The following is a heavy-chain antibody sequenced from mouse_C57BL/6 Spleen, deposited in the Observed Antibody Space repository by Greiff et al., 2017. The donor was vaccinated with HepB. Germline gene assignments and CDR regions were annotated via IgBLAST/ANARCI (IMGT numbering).Heavy chain of an antibody. CDR1: GYSITSGYD. V-gene: IGHV3-1*01. J-gene: IGHJ1*03. CDR3: ARDRTGLDFDV. D-gene: IGHD4-1*01. Sequence: EVKLLESGPGMVKPSQSLSLTCTVTGYSITSGYDWHWIRPFPGNKLEWMGYISYSGSTNYNPSLKSRISITHDTSKNHFFLKLNSVTTEDTATYYCARDRTGLDFDVWGTGTTVTVSS. CDR2: ISYSGST.